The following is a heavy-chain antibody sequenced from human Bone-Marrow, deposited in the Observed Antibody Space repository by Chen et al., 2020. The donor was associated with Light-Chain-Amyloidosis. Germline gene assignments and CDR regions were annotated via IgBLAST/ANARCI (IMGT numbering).Heavy chain of an antibody. V-gene: IGHV4-61*01. CDR3: VRRDVRWHIDF. CDR2: IYYTGST. J-gene: IGHJ4*02. CDR1: GASVSSDYHY. Sequence: QVQLQESGPGLVKPSGTLSLTCTVAGASVSSDYHYWTWIRQPPGDRLEWIGYIYYTGSTKYNPSLEGRIAISIDTSKNQFSLKVNSVTAADTAVYYCVRRDVRWHIDFCGQGALVTVSS. D-gene: IGHD6-13*01.